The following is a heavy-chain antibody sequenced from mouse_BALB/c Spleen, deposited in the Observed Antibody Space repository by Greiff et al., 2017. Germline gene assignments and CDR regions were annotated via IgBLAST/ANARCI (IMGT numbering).Heavy chain of an antibody. D-gene: IGHD1-1*02. J-gene: IGHJ4*01. CDR1: GYTFTSYY. V-gene: IGHV1S81*02. CDR3: TRSGGYYAMDY. Sequence: VQLQQSGAELVKPGASVKLSCKASGYTFTSYYMYWVKQRPGQGLEWIGEINPSNGGTNFNEKFKSKATLTVDKSSSTAYMQLSSLTSEDSAVYYYTRSGGYYAMDYWGQGTSVTVSS. CDR2: INPSNGGT.